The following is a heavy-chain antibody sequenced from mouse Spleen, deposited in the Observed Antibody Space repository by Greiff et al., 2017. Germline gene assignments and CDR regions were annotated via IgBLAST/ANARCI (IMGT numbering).Heavy chain of an antibody. CDR3: ARDYYYGSSYGFAY. V-gene: IGHV3-6*02. CDR1: GYSITSGYY. D-gene: IGHD1-1*01. CDR2: ISYDGSN. J-gene: IGHJ3*01. Sequence: ESGPGLVKPSQSLSLTCSITGYSITSGYYWNWIRQFPGNKLEWMGYISYDGSNNYNPSLKNRISITRDTSKNQFFLKLNSVTTEDTATYYCARDYYYGSSYGFAYWGQGTLVTVSA.